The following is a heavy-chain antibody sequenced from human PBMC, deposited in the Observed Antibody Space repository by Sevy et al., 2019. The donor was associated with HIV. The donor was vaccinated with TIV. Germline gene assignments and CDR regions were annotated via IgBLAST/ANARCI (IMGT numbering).Heavy chain of an antibody. Sequence: GGSLRLSCAASGFTFGSYAMTWVRQAPGKGLEWVSGISGGGTTYYADSAKGRFTISRDNAKSTLILQLNSLRADDTAVYDGTEYQPNWYISFSDAFDMWGQGTMVTVSS. CDR2: ISGGGTT. D-gene: IGHD1-20*01. J-gene: IGHJ3*02. CDR3: TEYQPNWYISFSDAFDM. CDR1: GFTFGSYA. V-gene: IGHV3-23*01.